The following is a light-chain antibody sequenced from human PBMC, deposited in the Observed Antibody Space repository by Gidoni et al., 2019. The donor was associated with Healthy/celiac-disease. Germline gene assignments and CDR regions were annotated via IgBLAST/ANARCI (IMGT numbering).Light chain of an antibody. V-gene: IGKV1-39*01. CDR3: QQSYSTPFT. Sequence: DIQMTQSPSSLSASVGDRVTNTCRASQSISSYLHWYQQKPGNAPKLLIYAATSLQRGVPSRFSGSGAGTDFTLTISSLQPEDFATYYCQQSYSTPFTFGPGTKVDIK. CDR2: AAT. J-gene: IGKJ3*01. CDR1: QSISSY.